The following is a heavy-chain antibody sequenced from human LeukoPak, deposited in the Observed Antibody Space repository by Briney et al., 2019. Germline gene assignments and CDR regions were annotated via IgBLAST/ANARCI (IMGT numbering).Heavy chain of an antibody. CDR3: ARDLGGRDRYSSSWYYFDY. CDR2: IYTSGST. CDR1: GGSISSYY. V-gene: IGHV4-4*07. J-gene: IGHJ4*02. D-gene: IGHD6-13*01. Sequence: PSETLSLTCTVSGGSISSYYWSWIRQPAGKGLEWIGRIYTSGSTNYNPSLKSRVTMSVDTSKNQFSLKLSSVTAADTAVYYCARDLGGRDRYSSSWYYFDYWGQGTLVTVSS.